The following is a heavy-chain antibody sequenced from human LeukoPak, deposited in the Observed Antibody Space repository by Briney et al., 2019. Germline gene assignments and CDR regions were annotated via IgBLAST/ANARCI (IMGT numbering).Heavy chain of an antibody. D-gene: IGHD6-6*01. CDR1: GGSISSGGYY. J-gene: IGHJ4*02. CDR3: ARQARSSFVYFDY. CDR2: IYYSGST. V-gene: IGHV4-31*03. Sequence: KTSETLSLTCTVSGGSISSGGYYWSWIRQHPGKGLEWIGYIYYSGSTYYNPSLKSRVTISVDTSKNQFSLKLSSVTAADTAVYYCARQARSSFVYFDYWGQGTLVTVSS.